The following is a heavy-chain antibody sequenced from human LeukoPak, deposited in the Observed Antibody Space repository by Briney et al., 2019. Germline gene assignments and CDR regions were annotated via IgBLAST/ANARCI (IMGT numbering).Heavy chain of an antibody. V-gene: IGHV3-23*01. CDR2: ISGSGGST. Sequence: PGGSLRLSCAASGFTFSSYAMSWVRQAPGKGLEWVSAISGSGGSTYYADSVKGRFTISRDNSKNTLYLQMNSLRAEDTAVYYCAKAVLSIAAAGTVYYFDYWGQGTLVTVSS. J-gene: IGHJ4*02. CDR3: AKAVLSIAAAGTVYYFDY. CDR1: GFTFSSYA. D-gene: IGHD6-13*01.